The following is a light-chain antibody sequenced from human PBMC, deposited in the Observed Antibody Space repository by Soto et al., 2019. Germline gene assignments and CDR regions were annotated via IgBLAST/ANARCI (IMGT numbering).Light chain of an antibody. J-gene: IGLJ3*02. V-gene: IGLV2-11*01. CDR3: SSYAGSATWV. CDR2: DVS. Sequence: QSALTQPRSVSGSPGQSVTISCSGTSSVVGGYNYVAWYQQHPGKAPKLMIYDVSKRPSGVPDRFSGSKSGNTASLTISGLQAEDEADYYCSSYAGSATWVFGGGTKLTVL. CDR1: SSVVGGYNY.